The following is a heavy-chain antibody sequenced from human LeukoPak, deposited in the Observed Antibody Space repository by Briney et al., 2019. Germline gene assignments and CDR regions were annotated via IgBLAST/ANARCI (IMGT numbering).Heavy chain of an antibody. CDR3: ASIRDILTGYPNYYGMDV. Sequence: GGSLRLSCAASEFTVNSNYMSWVRQAPGKGLEWVAVISYDGSNKYYADSVKGRFTISRDNSKNTLYLQMNSLRAEDTAVYYCASIRDILTGYPNYYGMDVWGQGTTVTVSS. J-gene: IGHJ6*02. D-gene: IGHD3-9*01. V-gene: IGHV3-30*03. CDR1: EFTVNSNY. CDR2: ISYDGSNK.